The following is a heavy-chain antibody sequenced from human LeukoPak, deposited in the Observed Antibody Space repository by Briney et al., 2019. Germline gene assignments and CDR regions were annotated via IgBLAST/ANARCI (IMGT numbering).Heavy chain of an antibody. CDR2: IRYDGSNK. J-gene: IGHJ4*02. CDR3: ARNDIVVVPAAPGGY. Sequence: GGSLRLSCAASGFTFSSYGMHWVRQAPGKGLEWVAFIRYDGSNKYYADSVKGRFTISRDNSKNTLYLQMNSLRADDTAVYYCARNDIVVVPAAPGGYWGQGTLVTVSS. CDR1: GFTFSSYG. V-gene: IGHV3-30*02. D-gene: IGHD2-2*01.